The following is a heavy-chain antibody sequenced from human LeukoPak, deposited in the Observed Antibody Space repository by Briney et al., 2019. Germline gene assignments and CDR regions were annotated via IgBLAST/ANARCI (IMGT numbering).Heavy chain of an antibody. CDR1: GFTFSSYS. Sequence: GGSLRLSCAASGFTFSSYSMNWVRQAPGKGLEWVSSISSSSSYIYYADSVKGRFTISRDNAKNSLYLQMNSLRAEDTAVYYCARDPPRYHYDSSGYYAYWGQGTLVTVSS. V-gene: IGHV3-21*01. CDR2: ISSSSSYI. J-gene: IGHJ4*02. CDR3: ARDPPRYHYDSSGYYAY. D-gene: IGHD3-22*01.